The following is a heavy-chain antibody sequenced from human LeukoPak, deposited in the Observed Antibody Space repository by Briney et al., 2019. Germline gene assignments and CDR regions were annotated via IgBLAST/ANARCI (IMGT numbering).Heavy chain of an antibody. J-gene: IGHJ4*02. CDR3: ARARQLRLENFLDY. D-gene: IGHD1-1*01. CDR2: ISSSGSDI. CDR1: GFTFSHYE. V-gene: IGHV3-48*03. Sequence: PGGSLRLSCAASGFTFSHYEMNWVRQAPGKGLEWVSYISSSGSDIYYADSVKGRFTISSDNAKNSLYLQMNSLRVEDTAVYYCARARQLRLENFLDYWGQGTLVTVSS.